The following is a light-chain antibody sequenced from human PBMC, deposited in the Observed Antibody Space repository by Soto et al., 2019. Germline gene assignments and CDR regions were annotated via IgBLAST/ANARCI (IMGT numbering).Light chain of an antibody. J-gene: IGLJ1*01. V-gene: IGLV2-18*02. CDR1: SSDVGSSNG. Sequence: ALTQPPSVSGSPGQSVTISCTGTSSDVGSSNGVSWYQQPPGTAPKLMIYDVSNRPSGVPDRFSGSKSGNTASLTISGLQAEDEADYYCSSYTSTSTYVFGTGTKVTVL. CDR2: DVS. CDR3: SSYTSTSTYV.